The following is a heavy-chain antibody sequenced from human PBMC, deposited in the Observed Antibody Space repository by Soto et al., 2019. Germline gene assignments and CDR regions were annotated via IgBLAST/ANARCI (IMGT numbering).Heavy chain of an antibody. J-gene: IGHJ6*02. D-gene: IGHD2-2*01. CDR2: IYYSGST. V-gene: IGHV4-59*08. CDR1: GGSISSYY. CDR3: ARLVVVPAAPHYYYGMDV. Sequence: SETLSLTCTVSGGSISSYYWSWIRQPPGKGLEWIGYIYYSGSTNYNPSLKSRVTISVDTSKNQFSLKLSSVTAADTAVYYCARLVVVPAAPHYYYGMDVWAQGTKVTVSS.